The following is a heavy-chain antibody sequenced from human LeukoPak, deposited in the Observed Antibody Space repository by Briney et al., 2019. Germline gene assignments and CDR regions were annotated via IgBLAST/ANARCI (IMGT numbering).Heavy chain of an antibody. V-gene: IGHV4-61*02. D-gene: IGHD3-10*01. J-gene: IGHJ4*02. Sequence: SQTLSLTCTVSGGSISSDNYYWRWIRQPGGKGLEWIERIYPRGSTNYNPSRKSHLTMSVDTSKNQFSLKLSSVTAADTAVYYCARATDTMVRGVIRYWGQGTLVTVSS. CDR1: GGSISSDNYY. CDR2: IYPRGST. CDR3: ARATDTMVRGVIRY.